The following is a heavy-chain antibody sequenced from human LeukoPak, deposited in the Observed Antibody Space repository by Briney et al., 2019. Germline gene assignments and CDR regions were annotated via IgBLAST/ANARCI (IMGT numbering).Heavy chain of an antibody. CDR1: GGSISSYY. Sequence: PSETLSLTCTVSGGSISSYYWSWIRQPPGKGLEWIGYIYYSGSTNYNPSLKSQVTISVDTSKNQFSLKLSSVTAADTAVYYCASFDSSGYYGAEYFQHWGQGTLVTVSS. V-gene: IGHV4-59*08. D-gene: IGHD3-22*01. J-gene: IGHJ1*01. CDR3: ASFDSSGYYGAEYFQH. CDR2: IYYSGST.